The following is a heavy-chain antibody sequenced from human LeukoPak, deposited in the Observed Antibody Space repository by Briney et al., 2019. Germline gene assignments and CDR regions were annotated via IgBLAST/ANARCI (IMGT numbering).Heavy chain of an antibody. CDR3: ARAPRQKIGYYMDV. Sequence: SETLSLTCTVSGGSISSSSYYWSWIRQPPGKGLEWIGRIYTSGSTNYIPSLKSRVTISVDTSKNQSSLKLSSVPAADTAVYYCARAPRQKIGYYMDVWGKGTTVTISS. CDR1: GGSISSSSYY. V-gene: IGHV4-61*02. J-gene: IGHJ6*03. CDR2: IYTSGST.